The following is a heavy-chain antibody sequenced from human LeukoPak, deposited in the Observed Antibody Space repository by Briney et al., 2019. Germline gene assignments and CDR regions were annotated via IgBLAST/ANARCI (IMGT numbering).Heavy chain of an antibody. J-gene: IGHJ4*02. CDR1: GGSISSDTST. V-gene: IGHV4-30-2*01. CDR2: IYHSGST. CDR3: ARSHSAYDYALDY. Sequence: SQTLSLTCAVSGGSISSDTSTWSWIRQPPGKGLEWIGYIYHSGSTYYNPSLKSRVTISADRSENQFSLTLRSVTAADTAVYACARSHSAYDYALDYWGQGILVTVSS. D-gene: IGHD5-12*01.